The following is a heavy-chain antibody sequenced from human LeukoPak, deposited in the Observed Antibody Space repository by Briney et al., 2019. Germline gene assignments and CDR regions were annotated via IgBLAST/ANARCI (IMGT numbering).Heavy chain of an antibody. CDR3: ARVRGETNWIDY. CDR1: GGSISSYY. Sequence: SETLSLTCTVSGGSISSYYWSWIRQPPGKGLEWIGYIYYSGSTNYNPSLKSRVTISVDTSKNQFSLKLSSVTAADTAVYYCARVRGETNWIDYWGQGTLVTVSS. V-gene: IGHV4-59*01. J-gene: IGHJ4*02. D-gene: IGHD1-1*01. CDR2: IYYSGST.